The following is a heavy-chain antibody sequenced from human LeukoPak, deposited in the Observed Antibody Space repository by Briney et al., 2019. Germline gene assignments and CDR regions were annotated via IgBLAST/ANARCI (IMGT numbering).Heavy chain of an antibody. V-gene: IGHV4-59*01. CDR1: GFTFSSYA. CDR3: ARDRDVYDGSGYYYVGGHAFDI. D-gene: IGHD3-22*01. Sequence: PGGSLRLSCAASGFTFSSYAMSWIRQPPGKGLEWIGYIYYSGSTNYNPSLKSRVTISVDTSKNQFSLKLSSVTAADTAVYYCARDRDVYDGSGYYYVGGHAFDIWGQGTMVTVSS. J-gene: IGHJ3*02. CDR2: IYYSGST.